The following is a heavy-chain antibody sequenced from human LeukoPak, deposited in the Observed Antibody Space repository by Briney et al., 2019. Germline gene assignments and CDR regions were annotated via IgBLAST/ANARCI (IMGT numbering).Heavy chain of an antibody. CDR1: GGSVSSYY. CDR3: ARDGYSGSDAL. V-gene: IGHV4-59*02. D-gene: IGHD5-12*01. CDR2: IYHSGST. Sequence: PSETLSLTCTVSGGSVSSYYWSWIRQPPGKGLEWIGYIYHSGSTKYNPSLKSRVTISVDTSQNQFSLKLSSVTAADTAVYYCARDGYSGSDALWGQGTLVTVSS. J-gene: IGHJ4*02.